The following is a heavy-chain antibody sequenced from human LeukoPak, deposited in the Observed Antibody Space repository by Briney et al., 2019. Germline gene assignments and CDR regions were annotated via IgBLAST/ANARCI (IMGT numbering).Heavy chain of an antibody. CDR2: IKQDGSEK. V-gene: IGHV3-7*01. Sequence: GGSLRLSCAASGFTFNSFWMSWVRQAPGKGLEWVAHIKQDGSEKYYVDSVKGRFTISRDNAKNTLYLQMNSLRPENTAVYYCGKEVDGDIVIVPAAIAYYYYYYYMDVWGKGSSVTVSS. CDR3: GKEVDGDIVIVPAAIAYYYYYYYMDV. D-gene: IGHD2-2*01. J-gene: IGHJ6*03. CDR1: GFTFNSFW.